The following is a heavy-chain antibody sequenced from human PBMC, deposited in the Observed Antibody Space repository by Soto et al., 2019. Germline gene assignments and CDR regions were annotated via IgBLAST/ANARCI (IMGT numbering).Heavy chain of an antibody. J-gene: IGHJ4*02. D-gene: IGHD6-13*01. CDR1: GGSFSGYY. CDR3: ARAPRGAAGRSVFFDY. V-gene: IGHV4-34*01. Sequence: SETLSLTCAVYGGSFSGYYWSWIRQPPGKGLEWIGEINHSGSTNYNPSLKSRVTISVDTSKNQFSLKLSSVTAADTAVYYCARAPRGAAGRSVFFDYWGQGTLATVSS. CDR2: INHSGST.